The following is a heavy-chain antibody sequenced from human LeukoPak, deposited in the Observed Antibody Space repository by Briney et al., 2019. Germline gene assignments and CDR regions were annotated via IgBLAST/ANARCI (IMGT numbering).Heavy chain of an antibody. CDR3: VAAALAVDS. V-gene: IGHV4-4*02. CDR1: GGSISSSNW. J-gene: IGHJ4*02. Sequence: SETLSLTCGVSGGSISSSNWWNWVRQPPGKGLEWIGEIYHSGSTNYNPSLKSRVTISVDKSKNHFSLNLRSVTPADTAVYYRVAAALAVDSWGQGTLVTVSS. D-gene: IGHD6-19*01. CDR2: IYHSGST.